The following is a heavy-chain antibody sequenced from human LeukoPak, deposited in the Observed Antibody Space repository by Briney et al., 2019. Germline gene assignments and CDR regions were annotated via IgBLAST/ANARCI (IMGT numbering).Heavy chain of an antibody. V-gene: IGHV3-30-3*01. CDR2: ISYDGSNK. D-gene: IGHD5-24*01. Sequence: GGSLRLSCAASGFTFSSYAMPWVRQAPGKGLEWVAVISYDGSNKYYADSVKGRFTISRDNSKNTLYLQMNSLRAEDTAVYYCARERFVEMATIYYFDYWGQGTLVTVSS. CDR1: GFTFSSYA. CDR3: ARERFVEMATIYYFDY. J-gene: IGHJ4*02.